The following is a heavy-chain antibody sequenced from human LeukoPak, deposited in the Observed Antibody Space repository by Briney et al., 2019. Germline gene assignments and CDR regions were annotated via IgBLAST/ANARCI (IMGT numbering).Heavy chain of an antibody. J-gene: IGHJ4*02. V-gene: IGHV4-30-4*01. CDR3: ARDTAYGYCSSTSCYD. D-gene: IGHD2-2*01. Sequence: KASETLSLTCTVSGGSISSGDYYWSWIRQPPGKGLEWNGYIYYSGSTYYNPSLKSRVTISVDTSKNQFSLKLSSVTAADTAVYYCARDTAYGYCSSTSCYDWGQGTLVTVSS. CDR2: IYYSGST. CDR1: GGSISSGDYY.